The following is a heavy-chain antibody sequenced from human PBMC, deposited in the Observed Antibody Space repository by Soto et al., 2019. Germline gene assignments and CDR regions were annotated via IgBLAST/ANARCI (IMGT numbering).Heavy chain of an antibody. CDR3: ARYIPGVRYYGMDV. D-gene: IGHD2-2*01. CDR1: GFTFSSYA. CDR2: IGESGTPT. Sequence: EVQLLESGGGLVQPGGSLRLSCAASGFTFSSYAMKWVHQAPGKGLEWVSLIGESGTPTYYADSVKGRFTISRDNSGNTLFLEMHSLRAEDTAVYYCARYIPGVRYYGMDVWGQGTTVTVSS. J-gene: IGHJ6*02. V-gene: IGHV3-23*01.